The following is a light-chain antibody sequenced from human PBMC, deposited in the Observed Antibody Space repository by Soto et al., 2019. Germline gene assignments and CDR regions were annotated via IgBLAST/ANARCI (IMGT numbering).Light chain of an antibody. CDR1: QTISTY. CDR2: DAS. V-gene: IGKV3-11*01. Sequence: ILLTQSPATLSLSPGERATLSCRASQTISTYLAWYQQKPGQAPSLLIYDASKRATGIPARFSGSGSGTDFTLTISSAEPEDFAVYYCQQGYNRPTLGQGTRLEIK. J-gene: IGKJ5*01. CDR3: QQGYNRPT.